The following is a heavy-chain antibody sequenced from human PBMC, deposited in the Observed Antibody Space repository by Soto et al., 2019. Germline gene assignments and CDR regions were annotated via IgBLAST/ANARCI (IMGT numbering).Heavy chain of an antibody. V-gene: IGHV3-74*01. D-gene: IGHD3-16*01. CDR1: GFTFSNYW. CDR2: INSDGGTT. CDR3: ARVGNGEYVFYY. J-gene: IGHJ4*02. Sequence: EVQLVESGGGLVQPGGSLRLSCAASGFTFSNYWTHWVRQAPGKGLVWVSRINSDGGTTSYADSVKGRFTISRDNAKNTLYLQMNGLRAEDTAVYYCARVGNGEYVFYYWGQGTLVTVSS.